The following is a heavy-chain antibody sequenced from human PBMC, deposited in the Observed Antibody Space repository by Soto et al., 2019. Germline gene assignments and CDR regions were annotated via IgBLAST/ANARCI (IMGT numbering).Heavy chain of an antibody. Sequence: ASVKVSCKASGYTFTSYGINWVRQAPGQGLEWMGWISAYNGNTNYAQKLQGRVTMTTDTSTSTAYMELRSLRSDDAAVYYCARDEDWSPSTSRHAFDIWGQGTMVTVSS. CDR3: ARDEDWSPSTSRHAFDI. CDR1: GYTFTSYG. CDR2: ISAYNGNT. V-gene: IGHV1-18*04. D-gene: IGHD2-21*01. J-gene: IGHJ3*02.